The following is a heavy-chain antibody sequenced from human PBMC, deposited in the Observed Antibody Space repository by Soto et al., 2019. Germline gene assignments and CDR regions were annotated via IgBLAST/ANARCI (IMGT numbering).Heavy chain of an antibody. CDR1: GFAFSSYA. CDR3: AKAIGGSGSYPRWVNY. J-gene: IGHJ4*02. D-gene: IGHD3-10*01. Sequence: GGSARLSCSASGFAFSSYAMHWFRQAPGKGLEWVAVISYDGSNKYYADSVKGRFTISRDNSKNTLYLQMNSLRAEDSAIYYCAKAIGGSGSYPRWVNYWGQGT. CDR2: ISYDGSNK. V-gene: IGHV3-30-3*01.